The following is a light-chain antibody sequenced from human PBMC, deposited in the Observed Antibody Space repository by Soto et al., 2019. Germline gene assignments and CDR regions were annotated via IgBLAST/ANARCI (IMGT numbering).Light chain of an antibody. Sequence: DIKMPQSPSTLSASVRDRVTITCRASQSISSWLAWYQQKPGKAPKLLIYDASSLESGVPSRFSGSRSGTEFTLTISSLQPDDYATYYCQQYNSYSPLTFGGGTKVDIK. CDR2: DAS. CDR1: QSISSW. CDR3: QQYNSYSPLT. J-gene: IGKJ4*01. V-gene: IGKV1-5*01.